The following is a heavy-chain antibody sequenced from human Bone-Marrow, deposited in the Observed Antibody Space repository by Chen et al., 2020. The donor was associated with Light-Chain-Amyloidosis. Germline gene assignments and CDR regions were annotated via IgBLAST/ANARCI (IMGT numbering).Heavy chain of an antibody. D-gene: IGHD5-12*01. CDR2: IYPDDSDA. CDR1: GYTFPNYW. V-gene: IGHV5-51*01. J-gene: IGHJ4*02. Sequence: EVQLEQSGPAVKKPGESLKISGKGSGYTFPNYWIGWVRQMPGKGLEWMGVIYPDDSDARYSPSFEGQVTISADKSITTAHLQRRSLKASDTAMYYCARRRDGYNFDYWGQGTLVTVSS. CDR3: ARRRDGYNFDY.